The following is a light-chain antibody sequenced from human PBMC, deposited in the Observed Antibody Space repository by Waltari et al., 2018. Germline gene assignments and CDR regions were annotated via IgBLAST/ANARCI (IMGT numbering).Light chain of an antibody. CDR2: AVV. J-gene: IGLJ7*01. CDR1: SSDVGNYNF. Sequence: QSALTQPRSVSGSPGQSVTISCSGTSSDVGNYNFVSWYQQHPGNAPKLLIYAVVKRPSGVPDRFSVSKSGNTASLTISGLQTEDEADYYCCSYAGSYTFVFGGGTQLTVL. CDR3: CSYAGSYTFV. V-gene: IGLV2-11*01.